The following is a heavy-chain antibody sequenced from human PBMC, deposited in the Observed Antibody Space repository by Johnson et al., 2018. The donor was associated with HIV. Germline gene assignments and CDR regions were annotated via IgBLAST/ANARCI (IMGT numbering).Heavy chain of an antibody. CDR3: ARGGDGYNSRFREPFGAFDI. D-gene: IGHD5-24*01. CDR1: GFTFSSYA. V-gene: IGHV3-30-3*01. CDR2: ISYDGSNK. Sequence: QMQLVESGGGVVQPGRSLRLSCAASGFTFSSYAMHWVRQAPGKGLEWVAVISYDGSNKYYADSVKGRFTISRDNAKNSLYLQMNSLRAEDTAVYYCARGGDGYNSRFREPFGAFDIWGKGTMVTVSS. J-gene: IGHJ3*02.